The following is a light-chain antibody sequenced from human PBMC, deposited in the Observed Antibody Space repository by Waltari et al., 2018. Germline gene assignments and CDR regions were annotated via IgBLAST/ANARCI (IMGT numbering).Light chain of an antibody. V-gene: IGLV3-21*01. CDR1: NIESKS. J-gene: IGLJ1*01. CDR3: QVWDANTDPGV. CDR2: YDN. Sequence: SYVLTQPPSASVAPGETARITCGGNNIESKSVHWYRQRPGQAPVVVISYDNDRAAGIPERFSGSNSGNTATLTISRVEAGDEADYYCQVWDANTDPGVFGTGTEVTVL.